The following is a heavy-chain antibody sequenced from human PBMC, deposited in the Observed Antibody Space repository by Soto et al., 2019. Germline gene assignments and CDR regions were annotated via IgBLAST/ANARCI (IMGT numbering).Heavy chain of an antibody. CDR3: AKAFGDWYPFEK. CDR1: GFTFGSYA. J-gene: IGHJ4*02. V-gene: IGHV3-23*01. D-gene: IGHD2-21*02. CDR2: INDNGNLR. Sequence: PGGSLRLSCVASGFTFGSYAMTWVRRAPGKGLEWVSTINDNGNLRYYAESVRGRFTISRENSKNTLYLQLNNLRAEDSARYYCAKAFGDWYPFEKWGLGAMVTV.